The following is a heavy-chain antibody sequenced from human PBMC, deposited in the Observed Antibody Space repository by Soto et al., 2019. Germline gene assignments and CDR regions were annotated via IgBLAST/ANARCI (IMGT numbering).Heavy chain of an antibody. V-gene: IGHV4-30-2*01. CDR2: IYHSGNI. Sequence: SETLSLTCAVSGGSISSGGYSWSWIRQPPGNGLEWFGYIYHSGNIYYNPSLKSRVTISVDRSKNQFSLKLSSVTAADTAVYYCARIPSPWGQGTLVTV. J-gene: IGHJ5*02. CDR1: GGSISSGGYS. D-gene: IGHD2-21*01. CDR3: ARIPSP.